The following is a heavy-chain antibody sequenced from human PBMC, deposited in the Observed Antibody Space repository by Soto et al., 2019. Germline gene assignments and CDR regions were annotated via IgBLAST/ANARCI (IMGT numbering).Heavy chain of an antibody. CDR1: GFTFSNYW. V-gene: IGHV3-7*01. Sequence: EVQVVESGGGLVQPGGSLKLSCVASGFTFSNYWMSWVRQAPGKGLEWVANIKQDGSDKNYVDSVEGRFSIFRDNAKNALHLLMYGLRAEDTAVYYCARDLDTAPVGFDYGMDVWGEGTTVTVSS. CDR3: ARDLDTAPVGFDYGMDV. CDR2: IKQDGSDK. J-gene: IGHJ6*04. D-gene: IGHD5-12*01.